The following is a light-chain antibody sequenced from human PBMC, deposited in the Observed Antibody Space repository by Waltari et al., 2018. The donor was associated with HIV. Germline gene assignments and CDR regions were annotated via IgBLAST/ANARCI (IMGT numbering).Light chain of an antibody. Sequence: QSVLTQPPSSSGTPGQRLTISCSGSSSNVGSTTVNWYQHLPGAGPKRLILNTDERPSWVSNRFSGSKSCNTASLTISGLQAEDEADYFCTSYISSSIPVFGAGTKLTVL. V-gene: IGLV1-44*01. CDR1: SSNVGSTT. CDR3: TSYISSSIPV. CDR2: NTD. J-gene: IGLJ2*01.